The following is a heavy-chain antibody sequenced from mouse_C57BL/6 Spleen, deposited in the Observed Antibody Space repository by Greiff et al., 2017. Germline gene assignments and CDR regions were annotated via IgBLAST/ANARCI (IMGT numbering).Heavy chain of an antibody. J-gene: IGHJ4*01. CDR1: GYTFTDYY. CDR3: ARWDYYAMDY. V-gene: IGHV1-26*01. Sequence: EVQLHQSGPELVKPGASVKISCKASGYTFTDYYMNWVTQSHGKSLEWIGDSSPNNGGTSYNQKFKGKATLTVDKYSSTAYMGLRSLASEDSAVYYCARWDYYAMDYWGQGTSVTVSS. CDR2: SSPNNGGT.